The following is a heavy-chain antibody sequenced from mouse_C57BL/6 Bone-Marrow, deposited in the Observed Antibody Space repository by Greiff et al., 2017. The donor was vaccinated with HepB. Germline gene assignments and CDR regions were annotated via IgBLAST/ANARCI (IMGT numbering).Heavy chain of an antibody. Sequence: QVQLQQSGPELVKPGASVKISCKASGYAFSSSWMNWVKQRPGKGLEWIGRIYPGDGDTNYKGKFKGKATLTADKSSSTAYMQLSSLTSEDSAVYFGARGGGAWFAYWGQGTLVTVSA. CDR3: ARGGGAWFAY. J-gene: IGHJ3*01. V-gene: IGHV1-82*01. CDR2: IYPGDGDT. CDR1: GYAFSSSW.